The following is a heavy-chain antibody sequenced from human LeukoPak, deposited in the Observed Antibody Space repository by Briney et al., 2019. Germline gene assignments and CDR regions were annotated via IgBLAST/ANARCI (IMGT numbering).Heavy chain of an antibody. J-gene: IGHJ3*02. D-gene: IGHD3-10*01. CDR2: INPNSGGT. Sequence: ASVKVSCKASGYTFTGYYMHWVRQAPGQGLEWMAWINPNSGGTNYAQKFQGRVTMTRDTSISTAYMELSRLRSDDTAVYYCARGPVLLWFGEPGRFDIWGQGTMVTVSS. CDR3: ARGPVLLWFGEPGRFDI. CDR1: GYTFTGYY. V-gene: IGHV1-2*02.